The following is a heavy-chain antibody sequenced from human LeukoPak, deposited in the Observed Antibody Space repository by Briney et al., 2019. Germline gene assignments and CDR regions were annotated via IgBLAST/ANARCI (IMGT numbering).Heavy chain of an antibody. CDR3: ARKSGYARDY. V-gene: IGHV4-34*01. CDR1: GESFSGYF. J-gene: IGHJ4*02. Sequence: PSETLSLTCAVYGESFSGYFWNWIRQPPGKGLEWIGEINHSGSTSNHNPSLKSRVTMSVDTSKNQFSLKLSSVTAADTAVYYCARKSGYARDYWGQGNLVTVSS. D-gene: IGHD5-12*01. CDR2: INHSGSTS.